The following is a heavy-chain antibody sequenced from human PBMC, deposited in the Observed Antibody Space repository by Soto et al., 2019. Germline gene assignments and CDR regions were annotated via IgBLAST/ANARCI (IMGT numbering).Heavy chain of an antibody. CDR1: GFTFSSYA. V-gene: IGHV3-23*01. CDR2: ISGSGGST. Sequence: EVQLLESGGGLVQPGGSLRLSCAASGFTFSSYAMSWVRQAPGKGLEWVSAISGSGGSTYYADSVKGRFTISRDYSKNTLYLQMNSLRAEDTAVYYCESLVVAATFDYWGQGTLVTVSS. CDR3: ESLVVAATFDY. D-gene: IGHD2-15*01. J-gene: IGHJ4*02.